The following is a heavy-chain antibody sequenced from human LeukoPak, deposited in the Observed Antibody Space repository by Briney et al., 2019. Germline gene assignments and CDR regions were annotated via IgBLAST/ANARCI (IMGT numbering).Heavy chain of an antibody. Sequence: SETLSLTCSVYGGSISSYYWSWIRQPPGKGLEWIGDVYYSGSTNYNPSLKSRVTISVDTSKNQFSLKLSSVTAADTAVYHCARDSRTTTAFDIWGQGTMVAVSS. J-gene: IGHJ3*02. V-gene: IGHV4-59*01. D-gene: IGHD1-1*01. CDR1: GGSISSYY. CDR2: VYYSGST. CDR3: ARDSRTTTAFDI.